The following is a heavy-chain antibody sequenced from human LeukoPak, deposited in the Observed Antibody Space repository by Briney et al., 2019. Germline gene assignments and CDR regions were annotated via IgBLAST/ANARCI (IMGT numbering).Heavy chain of an antibody. CDR1: GYTFTSYA. V-gene: IGHV7-4-1*02. D-gene: IGHD3-10*01. CDR3: AREGGVRGVIISSWFDP. CDR2: INTNTGNP. Sequence: ASVKVSCKASGYTFTSYAMNWVRQAPGQGLEWMGWINTNTGNPTYAQGFTGRFVFSLDTSVSTAYLQISSLKAEDTAVYYCAREGGVRGVIISSWFDPWGQGTLVTVSS. J-gene: IGHJ5*02.